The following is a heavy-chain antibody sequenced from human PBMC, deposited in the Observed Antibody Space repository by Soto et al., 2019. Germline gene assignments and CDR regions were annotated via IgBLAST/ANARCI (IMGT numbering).Heavy chain of an antibody. CDR1: GFTFSSYG. CDR2: ISYDGSNK. CDR3: AKDRSGGSCYGDY. J-gene: IGHJ4*02. V-gene: IGHV3-30*18. Sequence: LRLSCAASGFTFSSYGMHWVRQAPGKGLEWVAVISYDGSNKYYADSVKGRFTISRDNSKNTLYLQMNSLRAEDTAVYYCAKDRSGGSCYGDYWGLGTLVTVSS. D-gene: IGHD2-15*01.